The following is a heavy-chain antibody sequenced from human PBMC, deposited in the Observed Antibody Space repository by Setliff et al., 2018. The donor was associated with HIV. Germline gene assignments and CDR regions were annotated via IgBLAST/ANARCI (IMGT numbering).Heavy chain of an antibody. CDR3: GRQTWEYYDTLTGYYRSPKNFDS. CDR1: GGSINRSNYY. CDR2: ISYTGST. Sequence: SETLSLTCTVPGGSINRSNYYWGWIRQPPGKGLEWIGTISYTGSTYCDPSLKSRVTISLDTSKNQFFLKLSSVTAPDTAIYYCGRQTWEYYDTLTGYYRSPKNFDSWGQGTLVTVSS. D-gene: IGHD3-9*01. V-gene: IGHV4-39*01. J-gene: IGHJ4*02.